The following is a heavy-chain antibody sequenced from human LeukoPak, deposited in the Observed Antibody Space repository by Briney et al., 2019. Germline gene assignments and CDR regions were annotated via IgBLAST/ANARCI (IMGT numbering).Heavy chain of an antibody. V-gene: IGHV3-30*04. CDR2: ILYDGSHE. D-gene: IGHD4-23*01. J-gene: IGHJ4*02. CDR3: AKEGRWLDS. CDR1: GFTFSTYS. Sequence: GGSLRLSCAASGFTFSTYSMHWVRQAPGKGLEWVANILYDGSHEFYADSVKGRFTISRDNSKNTLYLQINSLRTEDTAVYFCAKEGRWLDSWGQGTLVTVSS.